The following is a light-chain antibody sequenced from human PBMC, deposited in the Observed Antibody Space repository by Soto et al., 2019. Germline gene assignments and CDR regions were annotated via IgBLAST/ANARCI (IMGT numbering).Light chain of an antibody. CDR1: SSDVGGYNY. V-gene: IGLV2-8*01. CDR3: RSYAGSNRDV. J-gene: IGLJ1*01. Sequence: QSALTQPPSASGSPGQSVTISCTGTSSDVGGYNYVSWYQQHPGKAPKLMIYVVSKRPSGVPDRFSGSKSGNTASLTVSGLQAEDEADYYCRSYAGSNRDVFGTGTKVTV. CDR2: VVS.